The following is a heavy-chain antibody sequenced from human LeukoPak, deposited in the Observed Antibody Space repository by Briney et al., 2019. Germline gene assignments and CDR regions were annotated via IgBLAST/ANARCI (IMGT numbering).Heavy chain of an antibody. Sequence: GGSLRLSCAASGFTFSSYAMSWVRQAPGKGLEWVSAISGSGGSTYYADSVKGRFTISRDNSKNTLYLQMNSLRAEDTAVYYCAKFLYGSGSYYNPYYYYYMDVWGKGTTVTVSS. CDR2: ISGSGGST. D-gene: IGHD3-10*01. J-gene: IGHJ6*03. CDR1: GFTFSSYA. CDR3: AKFLYGSGSYYNPYYYYYMDV. V-gene: IGHV3-23*01.